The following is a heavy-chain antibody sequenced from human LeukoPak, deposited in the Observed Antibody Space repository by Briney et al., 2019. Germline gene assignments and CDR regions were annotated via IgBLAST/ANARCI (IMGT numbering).Heavy chain of an antibody. CDR3: AKVYSLDYGGNSGPGY. D-gene: IGHD4-23*01. CDR2: IRYDGSNK. Sequence: PGGSLTLSCAASGFTFSSYGMHWVRQAPGKGLEWVAFIRYDGSNKYYADSVKGRFTISRDNSKITLSVKMNSLRAEDTAVYYCAKVYSLDYGGNSGPGYWGQGTLVTVS. CDR1: GFTFSSYG. V-gene: IGHV3-30*02. J-gene: IGHJ4*02.